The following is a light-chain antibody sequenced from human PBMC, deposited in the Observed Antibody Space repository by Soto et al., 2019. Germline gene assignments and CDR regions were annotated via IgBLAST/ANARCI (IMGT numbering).Light chain of an antibody. V-gene: IGKV3-15*01. Sequence: EIVMTQSPATLSVSPGETATLSCRASQSVSYNLAWYQQKPGQGPRLLIYGAFTRATGIPARFSGSGSGTDSTPTISSLQSEDFAVYYCQQYKNWPPLTFGGGTKVEIK. J-gene: IGKJ4*01. CDR2: GAF. CDR1: QSVSYN. CDR3: QQYKNWPPLT.